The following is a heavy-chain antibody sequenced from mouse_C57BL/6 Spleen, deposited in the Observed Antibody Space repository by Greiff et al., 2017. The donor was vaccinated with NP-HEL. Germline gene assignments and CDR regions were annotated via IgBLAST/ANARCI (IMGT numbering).Heavy chain of an antibody. CDR2: LDPNRGGT. V-gene: IGHV1-72*01. J-gene: IGHJ2*01. Sequence: VQLQQPGAELVKPGASVKLSCKASGYTFTSYWMHWVKQRPGRGLEWIGRLDPNRGGTRYNEKFKSKATLTVDKPSSTAYMQLSSLTSEDSAVYYCASDYYGSSGFDYWGQGTTLTVSS. CDR1: GYTFTSYW. CDR3: ASDYYGSSGFDY. D-gene: IGHD1-1*01.